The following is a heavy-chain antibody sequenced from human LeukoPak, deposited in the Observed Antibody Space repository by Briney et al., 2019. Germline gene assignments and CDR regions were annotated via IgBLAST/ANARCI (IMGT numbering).Heavy chain of an antibody. CDR3: AKVLTRSQDY. CDR1: GFTFNSYA. CDR2: IGGGGENT. D-gene: IGHD1-14*01. J-gene: IGHJ4*02. V-gene: IGHV3-23*01. Sequence: GGSLRLSCAASGFTFNSYALSWVRQAPGKGLEWVSTIGGGGENTYYADSVKGRFTISRDSSKNTVYLHMKSLRAEDTPVYFCAKVLTRSQDYWGQGTLVTVTS.